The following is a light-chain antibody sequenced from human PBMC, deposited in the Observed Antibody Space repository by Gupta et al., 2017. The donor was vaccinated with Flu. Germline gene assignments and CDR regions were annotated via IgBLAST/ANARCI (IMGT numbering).Light chain of an antibody. CDR2: GAS. Sequence: TLSLSPGERATLSCRAKQGVRRYLDWYEKKPGQAPRRLIYGASNRAKGSKARCSGSGDGTDGNLTISSREPEDCEVYYCQQRSGWHPRISFGRGTKVEIK. V-gene: IGKV3D-11*01. CDR1: QGVRRY. CDR3: QQRSGWHPRIS. J-gene: IGKJ4*01.